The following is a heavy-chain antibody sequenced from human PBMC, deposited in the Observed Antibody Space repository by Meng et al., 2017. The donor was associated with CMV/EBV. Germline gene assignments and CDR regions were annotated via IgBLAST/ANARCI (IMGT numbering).Heavy chain of an antibody. Sequence: ISSNSYYWGWISQPPGKGLEWIGSIYYSGSTYYNPSLKSRVTISVDTSKNQFSLKLSSVTAADTAVYYCARHHPRLRYFDWFPNWFDPWGQGTLVTVSS. CDR2: IYYSGST. V-gene: IGHV4-39*01. CDR1: ISSNSYY. CDR3: ARHHPRLRYFDWFPNWFDP. J-gene: IGHJ5*02. D-gene: IGHD3-9*01.